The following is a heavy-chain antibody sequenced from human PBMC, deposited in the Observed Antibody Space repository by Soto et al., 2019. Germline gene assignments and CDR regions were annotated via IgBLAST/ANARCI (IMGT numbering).Heavy chain of an antibody. CDR3: AEDSVCSGGSCYLFQR. J-gene: IGHJ1*01. D-gene: IGHD2-15*01. CDR2: ISWNSGSI. CDR1: GFXFDDYA. V-gene: IGHV3-9*01. Sequence: GGSLXLSCAASGFXFDDYAMHWVRQAPGKGLEWVSGISWNSGSIGYADSVKGRFTISRDNAKKSLYLQMNSLRAEDTALYYCAEDSVCSGGSCYLFQRWGQGTLVTVSS.